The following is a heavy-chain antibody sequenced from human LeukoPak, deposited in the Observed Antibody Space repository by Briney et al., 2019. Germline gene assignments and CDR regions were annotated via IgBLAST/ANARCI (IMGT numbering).Heavy chain of an antibody. J-gene: IGHJ3*02. CDR2: IYSGGST. CDR3: ARAGLLIAFDI. CDR1: GFTVSSNY. D-gene: IGHD3-22*01. V-gene: IGHV3-53*01. Sequence: PGGSLRLSCAASGFTVSSNYMSWVRQAPGKGLEWVSVIYSGGSTYYADSVKGRFTIPRDNSKNTLYLQVNSLRAEDTAVYYCARAGLLIAFDIWGQGTMVTVSS.